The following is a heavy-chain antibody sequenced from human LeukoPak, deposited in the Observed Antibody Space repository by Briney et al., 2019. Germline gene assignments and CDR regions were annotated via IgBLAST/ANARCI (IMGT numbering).Heavy chain of an antibody. CDR2: ISSNGDST. V-gene: IGHV3-64*01. CDR1: GFTFSSYA. J-gene: IGHJ6*02. D-gene: IGHD1-26*01. CDR3: ARAPRIGGTYSYYYYGMDV. Sequence: PGGSLRLFCAASGFTFSSYAMHWVRQAPGKGLEYVSAISSNGDSTYYANSVKGRFTISRDNSKNTLYLQMGSLRAEDMAVYYCARAPRIGGTYSYYYYGMDVWGQGTTVTVSS.